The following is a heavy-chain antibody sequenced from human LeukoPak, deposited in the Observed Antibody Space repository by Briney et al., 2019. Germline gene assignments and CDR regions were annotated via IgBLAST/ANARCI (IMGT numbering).Heavy chain of an antibody. V-gene: IGHV4-39*01. D-gene: IGHD3-16*01. J-gene: IGHJ5*02. CDR3: GRHTSRRGGGPKNNWFAP. CDR2: IYYSGST. CDR1: GGSISSSSYY. Sequence: SETLSLTCTVSGGSISSSSYYWGWIRQPPGKGLEWIGSIYYSGSTYYNPSLKSRVTISVDTSKNQFSLKLSSVTAADTAVYYCGRHTSRRGGGPKNNWFAPGGQGTLATVPS.